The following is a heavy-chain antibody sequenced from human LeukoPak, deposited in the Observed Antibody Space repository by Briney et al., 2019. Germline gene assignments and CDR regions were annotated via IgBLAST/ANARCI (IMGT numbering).Heavy chain of an antibody. CDR2: IYYSGST. V-gene: IGHV4-31*03. CDR3: ARRGPWAYYYYYGMDV. J-gene: IGHJ6*02. CDR1: GGSISSGGYY. Sequence: SQTLSLTCTVSGGSISSGGYYWSWIRQHPGKGLEWIGYIYYSGSTYYNPSLKSRVTISVDTSKNQFSLKLSSVTAADTAVYYCARRGPWAYYYYYGMDVWGQGTTVTVSS. D-gene: IGHD3-10*01.